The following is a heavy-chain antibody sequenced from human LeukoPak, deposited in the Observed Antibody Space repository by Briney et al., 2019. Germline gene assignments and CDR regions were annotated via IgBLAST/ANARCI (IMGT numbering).Heavy chain of an antibody. D-gene: IGHD2-21*02. V-gene: IGHV4-59*08. J-gene: IGHJ3*02. CDR3: ARRVTADAFDI. Sequence: SETLSLTCTVSGGSISSYYWSWIRQPPGKGLEWIGYIYYSGSTNYNPSLKSRVTISVDTSKNQFSLKLSSVTAADTAVYYCARRVTADAFDIRGQGTMVTVSS. CDR1: GGSISSYY. CDR2: IYYSGST.